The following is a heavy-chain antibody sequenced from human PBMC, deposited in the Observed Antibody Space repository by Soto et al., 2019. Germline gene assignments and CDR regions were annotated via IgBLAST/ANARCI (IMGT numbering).Heavy chain of an antibody. J-gene: IGHJ6*02. V-gene: IGHV1-18*01. CDR1: GYTFTRYG. CDR3: AKNGQPPYYYYGLDV. D-gene: IGHD2-8*01. Sequence: AASVKVSCKASGYTFTRYGISWGRQAPGQGLEWMGWISGYNGDTNYAQKFQGRVSMTIDTSTTTAYMELRSLTSDDTAVYYCAKNGQPPYYYYGLDVWGQGTKVTVSS. CDR2: ISGYNGDT.